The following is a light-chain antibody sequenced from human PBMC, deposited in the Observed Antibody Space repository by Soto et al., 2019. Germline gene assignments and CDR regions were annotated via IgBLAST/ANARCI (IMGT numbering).Light chain of an antibody. Sequence: PGEGATLSCRASQSVSSYLAWYQQKPGQAPRLLIYDASNRATGIPARFSGSGSGTEFTLTISSLQSEDFAVYYCQQYNNWPQTFGQGTKVDI. CDR3: QQYNNWPQT. V-gene: IGKV3D-15*01. CDR2: DAS. J-gene: IGKJ1*01. CDR1: QSVSSY.